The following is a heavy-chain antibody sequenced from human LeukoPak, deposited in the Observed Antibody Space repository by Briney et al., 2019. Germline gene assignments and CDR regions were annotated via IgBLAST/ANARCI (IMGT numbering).Heavy chain of an antibody. J-gene: IGHJ5*02. CDR1: GFTFSRYA. D-gene: IGHD3-10*01. CDR2: VIGNGGST. Sequence: GGSLRLSCSASGFTFSRYAMYWVRQAPGKGLEYVSAVIGNGGSTYYADSVKGRFTISRDNSKNTLYLQMSSLRAEDTAVYYCVKAVYYGSGSYPLFDPWGQGTLVTVSS. CDR3: VKAVYYGSGSYPLFDP. V-gene: IGHV3-64D*06.